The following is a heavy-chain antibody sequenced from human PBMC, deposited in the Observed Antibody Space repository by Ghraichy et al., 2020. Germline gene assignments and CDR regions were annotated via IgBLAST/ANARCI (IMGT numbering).Heavy chain of an antibody. D-gene: IGHD2-21*02. CDR3: ARDGGVATGPIDY. Sequence: GGSLRLSCAASGFTVSSNYMSWVRQAPGKGLEWVSVIYSGGSTYYADSVKGRFTISRDNSKNTLYLQMNSLRAEDTAVYYCARDGGVATGPIDYWGQGTLVTVSS. CDR2: IYSGGST. CDR1: GFTVSSNY. J-gene: IGHJ4*02. V-gene: IGHV3-53*01.